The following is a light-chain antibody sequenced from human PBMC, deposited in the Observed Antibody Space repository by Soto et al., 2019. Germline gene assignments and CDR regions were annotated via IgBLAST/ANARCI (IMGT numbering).Light chain of an antibody. CDR2: DVS. CDR1: SSDVGGYNY. Sequence: QSALTQPASVSGSPGQSITISCTGTSSDVGGYNYVSWYQQHPGKAPKLMIYDVSNRPSGVSNRFSGSKSGNTASLTISGLQAEDEADYYGSSYTSSSTVVFGGGTKLTV. V-gene: IGLV2-14*01. CDR3: SSYTSSSTVV. J-gene: IGLJ2*01.